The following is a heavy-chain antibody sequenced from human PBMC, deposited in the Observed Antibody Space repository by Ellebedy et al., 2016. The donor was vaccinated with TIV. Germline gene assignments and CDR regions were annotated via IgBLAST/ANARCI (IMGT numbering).Heavy chain of an antibody. J-gene: IGHJ4*02. CDR3: ARGTISSGSKLEL. Sequence: GESLKISCAASGFTFSSYAMSWVRQAPGKGLQWVSAISGSGANTYYADSVKGRFTVSRDNSKNKLDLQMNSLRPDDTAVYFCARGTISSGSKLELWGQGALVTVSS. D-gene: IGHD6-19*01. CDR1: GFTFSSYA. CDR2: ISGSGANT. V-gene: IGHV3-23*01.